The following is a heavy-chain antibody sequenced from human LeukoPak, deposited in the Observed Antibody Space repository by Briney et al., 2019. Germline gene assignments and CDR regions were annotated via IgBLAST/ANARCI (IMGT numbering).Heavy chain of an antibody. CDR3: ATRTQEAYSSGWHHWYFDL. J-gene: IGHJ2*01. Sequence: ASVKVSCMVSGYTLTELSMHWVRQAPGKGLEWMGGFDPEDGETIYAQKFQGRVTMTEDTSTDTAYMELSSLRSEDTAVYYCATRTQEAYSSGWHHWYFDLWGRGTLVTVSS. CDR2: FDPEDGET. CDR1: GYTLTELS. D-gene: IGHD6-19*01. V-gene: IGHV1-24*01.